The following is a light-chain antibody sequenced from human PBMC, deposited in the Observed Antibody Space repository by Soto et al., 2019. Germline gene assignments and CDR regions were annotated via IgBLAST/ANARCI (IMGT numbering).Light chain of an antibody. CDR3: CSYAGSYTV. Sequence: QSALTQPRSVSGSPGQSVTISCTGTSSDVGGYNYVSWYQQHPGKAPKLMIYDVSKRPSGVPDRFSGSKSGNTASLTISGLQAEDADYYYCCSYAGSYTVFGGGTKLTVL. CDR2: DVS. V-gene: IGLV2-11*01. J-gene: IGLJ2*01. CDR1: SSDVGGYNY.